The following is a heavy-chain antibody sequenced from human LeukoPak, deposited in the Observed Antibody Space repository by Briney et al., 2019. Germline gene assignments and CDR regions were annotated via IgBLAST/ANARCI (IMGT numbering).Heavy chain of an antibody. Sequence: GESLKISCKGSGYSFTSYWISWVRQMSGKGLEWMGRIDPSDSYTNYSPSFQGHVTISADKSISTAYLQWSSLKASDTAMYYCARHAKLDYSNYFFDYWGQGTLVTVSS. CDR2: IDPSDSYT. V-gene: IGHV5-10-1*01. CDR3: ARHAKLDYSNYFFDY. J-gene: IGHJ4*02. D-gene: IGHD4-11*01. CDR1: GYSFTSYW.